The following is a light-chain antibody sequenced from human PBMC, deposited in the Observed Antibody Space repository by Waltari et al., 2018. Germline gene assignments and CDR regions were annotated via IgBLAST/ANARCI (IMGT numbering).Light chain of an antibody. V-gene: IGKV1-39*01. CDR1: QSIRNY. Sequence: DIQMTQSPSSLSASVGDRVTITCRASQSIRNYLNWYQQKPGKAPKLLIYAASSLQSGVPSRFSGSGSGTDFTLTISSLQPEDFATYYCQQSYSFGGGTKVEIK. J-gene: IGKJ4*01. CDR2: AAS. CDR3: QQSYS.